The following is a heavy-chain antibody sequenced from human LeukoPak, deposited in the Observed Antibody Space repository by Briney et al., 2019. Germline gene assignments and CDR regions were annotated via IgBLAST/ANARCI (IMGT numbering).Heavy chain of an antibody. CDR1: GYSISSGYY. D-gene: IGHD2-15*01. Sequence: SETLSLTCTVSGYSISSGYYWGWIRQPPGRGLEWIGSIYHSGSTYYNPSLKSRVTISVDTSKNQFSLKLSSVTAADTAVYYCAAHSGRDIVVVVIWGQGTMVTVSS. CDR2: IYHSGST. CDR3: AAHSGRDIVVVVI. V-gene: IGHV4-38-2*02. J-gene: IGHJ3*02.